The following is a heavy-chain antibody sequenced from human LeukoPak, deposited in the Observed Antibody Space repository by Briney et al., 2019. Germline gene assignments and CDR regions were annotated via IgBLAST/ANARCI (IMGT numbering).Heavy chain of an antibody. CDR3: ARVSPGYCSSTSCYGGNYFDY. CDR2: IIPIFGTA. D-gene: IGHD2-2*03. Sequence: ASVKVSCKASGGTFSSYAISWVRQAPGQGLEWMGGIIPIFGTANYAQKFQGRVTITTDESTSTAYMELSSLRSEDTAVYYCARVSPGYCSSTSCYGGNYFDYWGQGTPVTVSS. CDR1: GGTFSSYA. J-gene: IGHJ4*02. V-gene: IGHV1-69*05.